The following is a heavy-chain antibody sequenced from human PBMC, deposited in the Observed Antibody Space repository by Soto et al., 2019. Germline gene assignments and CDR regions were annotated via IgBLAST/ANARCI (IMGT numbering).Heavy chain of an antibody. J-gene: IGHJ4*02. D-gene: IGHD4-17*01. CDR1: GGSVSSGNYY. V-gene: IGHV4-61*01. CDR3: ARSYDYGEYVYRAGSFDY. CDR2: IYYSGST. Sequence: QVQLQESGPGLVKPSETLSLTCTVSGGSVSSGNYYWNWIRQPPGKGLEWLGYIYYSGSTNYNPYIKSRVTISVDTSKNQFSLKLSSVTAADTAVYYCARSYDYGEYVYRAGSFDYWGQGTLVTVSS.